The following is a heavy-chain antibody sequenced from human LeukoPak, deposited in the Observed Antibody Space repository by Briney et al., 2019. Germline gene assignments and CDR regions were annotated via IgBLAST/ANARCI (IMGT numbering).Heavy chain of an antibody. Sequence: PGGSLRLSCAAPGFTFSSYAMSWVRQAPGKGLEWVSAISGSGGSTYYADSVKGRFTISRDNSKNTVYLQMNSLGGEDTAVYYCAREIFGSGSYPDYWGQGTLVTVSS. CDR2: ISGSGGST. CDR3: AREIFGSGSYPDY. D-gene: IGHD3-10*01. CDR1: GFTFSSYA. V-gene: IGHV3-23*01. J-gene: IGHJ4*02.